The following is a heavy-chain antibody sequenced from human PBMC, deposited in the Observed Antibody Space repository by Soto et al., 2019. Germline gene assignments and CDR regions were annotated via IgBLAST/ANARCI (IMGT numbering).Heavy chain of an antibody. Sequence: ASVKVSCKASGYTFTSYYIHWVRQAPGQGLEWMGIINPSGGSTSYAQKFQGRVTMTRDTSTSTVYMELSRLRSEDTAVYYCTRDGRGLGRLSLFEYWGQGVLVTVSS. CDR2: INPSGGST. CDR1: GYTFTSYY. CDR3: TRDGRGLGRLSLFEY. D-gene: IGHD2-21*02. V-gene: IGHV1-46*01. J-gene: IGHJ4*02.